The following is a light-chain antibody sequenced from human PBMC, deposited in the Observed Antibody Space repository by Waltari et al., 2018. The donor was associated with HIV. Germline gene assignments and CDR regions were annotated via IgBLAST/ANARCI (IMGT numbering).Light chain of an antibody. Sequence: DIVMTQSPDSLAVSLGERPTINCKSSQSVLYSSNNKNYLAWYQQKPGQPPKLLIYWTSTRASGVPDRFSGSGSATEFTLTISSLQAEDVAVYYCQQYYSTPYTFGQGTKLQIK. V-gene: IGKV4-1*01. J-gene: IGKJ2*01. CDR2: WTS. CDR1: QSVLYSSNNKNY. CDR3: QQYYSTPYT.